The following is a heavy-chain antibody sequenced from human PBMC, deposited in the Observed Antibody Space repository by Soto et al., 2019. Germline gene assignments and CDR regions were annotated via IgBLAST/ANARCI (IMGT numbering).Heavy chain of an antibody. CDR1: GGSISSGDYY. Sequence: SETLSLTCTVSGGSISSGDYYWSWIRQPPGKGLEWIGSIYSIGSTYYNPSLKSGVTISADTSKNQFSLNLISVTAADTAVYYCRRSSRYSTDVWGQGITVTVSS. D-gene: IGHD6-19*01. V-gene: IGHV4-39*01. CDR3: RRSSRYSTDV. CDR2: IYSIGST. J-gene: IGHJ6*02.